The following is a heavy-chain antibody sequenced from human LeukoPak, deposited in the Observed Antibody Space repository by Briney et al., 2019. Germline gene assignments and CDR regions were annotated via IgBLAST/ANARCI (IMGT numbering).Heavy chain of an antibody. CDR1: GYSISSGYY. CDR2: IYHSGST. Sequence: SETLSLTCTVSGYSISSGYYWGWIRQPPGKGLEWIGSIYHSGSTYYNPSLKSRVTISVDTSKNQFSLKLSSVTAADTAVYYCARERWEQWLVTWGQGTLVTVSS. D-gene: IGHD6-19*01. J-gene: IGHJ5*02. V-gene: IGHV4-38-2*02. CDR3: ARERWEQWLVT.